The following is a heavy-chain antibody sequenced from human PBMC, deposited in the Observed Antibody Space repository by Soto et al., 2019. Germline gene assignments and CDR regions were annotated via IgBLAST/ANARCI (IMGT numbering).Heavy chain of an antibody. CDR3: ARDPDSGSYYVFDY. D-gene: IGHD1-26*01. Sequence: GGSLRLSCAASGFTFGSFGMHWVRQAPGKGLEWVAVIWYDGSNKYYADSVKGRFTISRDNSKNTLYLQMNSLRAEDTAVYYCARDPDSGSYYVFDYWGQGTLVTVSS. J-gene: IGHJ4*02. CDR1: GFTFGSFG. CDR2: IWYDGSNK. V-gene: IGHV3-33*01.